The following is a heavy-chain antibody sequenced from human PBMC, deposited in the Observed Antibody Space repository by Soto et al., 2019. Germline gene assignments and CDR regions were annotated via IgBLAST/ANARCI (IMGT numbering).Heavy chain of an antibody. D-gene: IGHD2-15*01. V-gene: IGHV1-8*01. J-gene: IGHJ5*02. CDR3: ARVAVAARPRWYNWFDP. Sequence: GASVKVSCKTSGYTFTDYDINWVRQATGQGLEWIGWMNPNSGETGYAQKFQGRVTMTRTLSLSTAYLELSSLTSDDTAIYFCARVAVAARPRWYNWFDPWGQGTLVTVSS. CDR2: MNPNSGET. CDR1: GYTFTDYD.